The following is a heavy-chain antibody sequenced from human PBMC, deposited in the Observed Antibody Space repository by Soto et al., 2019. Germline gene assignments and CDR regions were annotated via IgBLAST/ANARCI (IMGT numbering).Heavy chain of an antibody. CDR1: GGTFSNSA. CDR2: IIPMFGTT. CDR3: ARDAAYGDLGRGWGYYGMDV. D-gene: IGHD4-17*01. Sequence: QVQLVQSGAEVKKPGSSVKVSCEASGGTFSNSAISWVRQAPGQGLEWMGGIIPMFGTTNYAQKFQGRVTITADKSTSADYMELSSLRSDDTAVYYCARDAAYGDLGRGWGYYGMDVWGQGTTVTVSS. V-gene: IGHV1-69*14. J-gene: IGHJ6*02.